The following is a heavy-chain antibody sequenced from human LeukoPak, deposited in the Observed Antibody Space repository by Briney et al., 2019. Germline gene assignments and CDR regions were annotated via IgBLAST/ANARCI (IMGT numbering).Heavy chain of an antibody. D-gene: IGHD3-22*01. V-gene: IGHV4-39*07. CDR2: IYYSGST. CDR3: ARSPSSYYDTSGYEVFDYFMDV. CDR1: GGSISSSSYY. J-gene: IGHJ6*03. Sequence: PSETLSLTCTVSGGSISSSSYYWGWIRQPPGKGLEWIGSIYYSGSTYYNPSLKSRVTISVDTSKNQFSLKLDSVTAADTAVYYCARSPSSYYDTSGYEVFDYFMDVWGKGTTVTISS.